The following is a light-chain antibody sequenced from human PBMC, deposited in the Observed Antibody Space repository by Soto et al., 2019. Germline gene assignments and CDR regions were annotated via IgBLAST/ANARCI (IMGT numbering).Light chain of an antibody. CDR2: DAS. CDR1: QSVSSD. Sequence: EIVMTQSPATLSVSPGERATLSCRASQSVSSDLAWYHQKPGQAPRLLIYDASTRATGIPARFSGSGSGTEFPLTINSLQSEDFAVYYCQQYNNWPRTFGQGTKVEIK. J-gene: IGKJ1*01. CDR3: QQYNNWPRT. V-gene: IGKV3-15*01.